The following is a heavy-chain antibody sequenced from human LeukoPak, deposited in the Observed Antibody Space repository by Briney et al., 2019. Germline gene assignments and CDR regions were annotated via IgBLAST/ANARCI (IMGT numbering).Heavy chain of an antibody. Sequence: QPGRSLRLSCVASGFTFSTYGMHWVRQAPGKGLEWVAIIWYDGSSKYYADSVKGRFTISRDNAENSLYLQMNSLRAEDTAVYYCARQTVAGTFFDYWGQGTLVTVSS. CDR1: GFTFSTYG. CDR2: IWYDGSSK. CDR3: ARQTVAGTFFDY. J-gene: IGHJ4*02. D-gene: IGHD6-19*01. V-gene: IGHV3-33*03.